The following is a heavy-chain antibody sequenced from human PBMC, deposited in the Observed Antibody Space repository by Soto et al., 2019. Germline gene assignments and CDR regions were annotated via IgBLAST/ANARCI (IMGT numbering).Heavy chain of an antibody. V-gene: IGHV4-31*03. CDR2: IYYTGST. CDR3: ARAYRNGYNYLDY. J-gene: IGHJ4*02. Sequence: TSETLSLTCTVSGGSISSGGFYWSWIRQHPGKGLEWIGYIYYTGSTYYNPSLKSRVTISLDTSKNQFSLKLNSVTAADTAVYYCARAYRNGYNYLDYWGQETLVTVSS. D-gene: IGHD5-12*01. CDR1: GGSISSGGFY.